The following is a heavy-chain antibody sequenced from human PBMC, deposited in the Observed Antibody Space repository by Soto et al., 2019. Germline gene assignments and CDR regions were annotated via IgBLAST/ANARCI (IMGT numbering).Heavy chain of an antibody. D-gene: IGHD3-22*01. CDR1: GFTFSSYS. CDR2: ISSSSSYI. J-gene: IGHJ4*02. CDR3: ARWTYYYDSSGSYYGNLIDY. V-gene: IGHV3-21*01. Sequence: ESGGGLVKPGGSLRLSCAASGFTFSSYSMNWVRQAPGKGLEWVSSISSSSSYIYYADSVKGRFTISRDNAKNSLYLQMNSLRAEDTAVYYCARWTYYYDSSGSYYGNLIDYWGQGTLVTVSS.